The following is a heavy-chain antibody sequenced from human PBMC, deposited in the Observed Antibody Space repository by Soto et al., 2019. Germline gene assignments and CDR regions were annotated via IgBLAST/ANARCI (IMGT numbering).Heavy chain of an antibody. J-gene: IGHJ6*02. CDR1: GYSFTSYW. V-gene: IGHV5-51*01. CDR3: ARVGPVTTLYYYGMDV. Sequence: GESLKISCKGSGYSFTSYWIGWVSQMHGKGLEWMGIIYPGDSDTRYSPSFQGQVTISADKSISTAYLQWSSLKASDTAMYYCARVGPVTTLYYYGMDVWGQGTTVTVSS. D-gene: IGHD4-4*01. CDR2: IYPGDSDT.